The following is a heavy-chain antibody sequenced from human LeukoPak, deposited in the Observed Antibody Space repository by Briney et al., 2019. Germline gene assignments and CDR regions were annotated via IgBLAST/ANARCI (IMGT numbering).Heavy chain of an antibody. J-gene: IGHJ6*02. Sequence: SVKVSCKASGGTFSSYAISWVRQAPGQGLEWMGGIIPIFGTANYAQKFQGRVTITADESTSTAYMELSSLRSEDTAVYYCARLDTAMVDSFGQTYYYYGMDVWGQGTTVTVSS. V-gene: IGHV1-69*13. CDR3: ARLDTAMVDSFGQTYYYYGMDV. CDR1: GGTFSSYA. CDR2: IIPIFGTA. D-gene: IGHD5-18*01.